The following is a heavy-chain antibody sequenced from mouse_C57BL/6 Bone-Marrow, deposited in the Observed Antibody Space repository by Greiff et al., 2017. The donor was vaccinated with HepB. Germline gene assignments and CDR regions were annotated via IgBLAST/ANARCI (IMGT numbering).Heavy chain of an antibody. J-gene: IGHJ3*01. D-gene: IGHD4-1*01. V-gene: IGHV1-55*01. CDR1: GYTFTSYW. CDR2: IYPGSGST. Sequence: QVHVKQSGAELVKPGASVKMSCKASGYTFTSYWITWVKQRPGQGLEWIGDIYPGSGSTNYNEKFKSKATLTVDTSSSTAYMQLSSLTSEDSAVYYCASSWDGGFAYWGQGTLVTVSA. CDR3: ASSWDGGFAY.